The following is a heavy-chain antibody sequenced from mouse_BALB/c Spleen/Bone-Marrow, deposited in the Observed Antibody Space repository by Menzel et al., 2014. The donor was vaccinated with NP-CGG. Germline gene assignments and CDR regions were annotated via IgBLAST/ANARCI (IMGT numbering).Heavy chain of an antibody. J-gene: IGHJ3*01. CDR3: AREGYDYGWFAY. CDR1: GYAFSSYW. V-gene: IGHV1-80*01. CDR2: IYPGDGDT. D-gene: IGHD2-4*01. Sequence: VQLQESGAELVRPGSTVKISCKASGYAFSSYWMNWVKQRPGQGLEWIGQIYPGDGDTNYNGKFKGKATLTADKSSSTAYMQLSSLTSEDSAVYFCAREGYDYGWFAYWGQGTLVTVSA.